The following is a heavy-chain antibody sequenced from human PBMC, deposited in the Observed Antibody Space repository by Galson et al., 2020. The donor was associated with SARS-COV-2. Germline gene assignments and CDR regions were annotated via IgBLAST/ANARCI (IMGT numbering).Heavy chain of an antibody. D-gene: IGHD6-13*01. CDR1: GFSLSTSGMC. V-gene: IGHV2-70*11. J-gene: IGHJ3*02. CDR2: IDWDDDK. Sequence: SGPTLVKPTQTLTLTCTFSGFSLSTSGMCVSWIRQPPGKALEWLARIDWDDDKYYSTSLKTRLTISKDTSKNQVVLTLTNMDPVDTATYYCAQLRGSSGKDAFGIWGQGTMVAVSS. CDR3: AQLRGSSGKDAFGI.